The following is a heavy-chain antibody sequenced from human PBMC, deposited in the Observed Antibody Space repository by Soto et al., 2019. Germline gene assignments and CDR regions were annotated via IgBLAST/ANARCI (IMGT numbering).Heavy chain of an antibody. Sequence: QVQLVQSGAEVKKPGSSVKVSCKASGGIFGSYVFNWVRQATGQGLEWMGWMNPNSGNTGYAQKFQGRVTMTRNTSISTAYMELSSLRSEDTAVYYCAREKVGAVDYWGQGTLVTVSS. CDR1: GGIFGSYV. V-gene: IGHV1-8*02. CDR2: MNPNSGNT. CDR3: AREKVGAVDY. J-gene: IGHJ4*02. D-gene: IGHD1-26*01.